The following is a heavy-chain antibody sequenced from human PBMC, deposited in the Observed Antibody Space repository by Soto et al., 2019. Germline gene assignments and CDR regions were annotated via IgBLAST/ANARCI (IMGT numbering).Heavy chain of an antibody. Sequence: QVQLQESGPGLVKPSQTLSLTCTVSGGSISSGGYYWSWIRQHPGKGLEWIGYIYYSGSTYYNPSPKIRVTIPVDTSKNQFSLKLRSVPAADTAVYYCARGGSYSGSGRNHYYYGMDVWGQGTTVTVSS. J-gene: IGHJ6*02. D-gene: IGHD3-10*01. CDR2: IYYSGST. CDR1: GGSISSGGYY. V-gene: IGHV4-31*03. CDR3: ARGGSYSGSGRNHYYYGMDV.